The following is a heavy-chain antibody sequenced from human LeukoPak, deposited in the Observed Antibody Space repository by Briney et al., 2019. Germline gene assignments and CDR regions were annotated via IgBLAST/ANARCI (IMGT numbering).Heavy chain of an antibody. Sequence: GGSLRLSCAASALIFSSYAMSWVRQAPGKGLEWVSAISGSGGDTYYADSVKGRFIISRDSSKNTLYLQMNGLRAEDTAVYYCATPAYYDFWSGYYYWGQGTLVTVSS. J-gene: IGHJ4*02. CDR1: ALIFSSYA. V-gene: IGHV3-23*01. D-gene: IGHD3-3*01. CDR2: ISGSGGDT. CDR3: ATPAYYDFWSGYYY.